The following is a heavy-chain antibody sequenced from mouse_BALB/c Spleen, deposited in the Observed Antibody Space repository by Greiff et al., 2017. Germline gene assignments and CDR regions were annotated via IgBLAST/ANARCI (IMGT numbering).Heavy chain of an antibody. V-gene: IGHV5-4*02. CDR1: GFTFSDYY. Sequence: EVMLVESGGGLVKPGGSLKLSCAASGFTFSDYYMYWVRQTPEKRLEWVATISDGGSYTYYPDSVKGRFTISRDNAKNNLYLQMSSLKSEDTAMYYCARGGYGYNYAMDYWGQGTSVTVSS. CDR2: ISDGGSYT. CDR3: ARGGYGYNYAMDY. D-gene: IGHD2-2*01. J-gene: IGHJ4*01.